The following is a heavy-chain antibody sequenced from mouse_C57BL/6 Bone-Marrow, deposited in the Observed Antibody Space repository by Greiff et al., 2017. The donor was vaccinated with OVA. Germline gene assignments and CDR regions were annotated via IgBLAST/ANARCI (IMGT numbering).Heavy chain of an antibody. CDR1: GYSFTDYN. CDR3: ASGGRYGDDVGFAY. J-gene: IGHJ3*01. D-gene: IGHD2-2*01. CDR2: INPNYGTT. Sequence: EVKLMESGPELVKPGASVKISCKASGYSFTDYNMNWVKQSNGKSLEWIGVINPNYGTTSYNQKFKGKATLTVDQSSSTAYVQLTSLTSEDSAVYYCASGGRYGDDVGFAYWGQGTLVTVSA. V-gene: IGHV1-39*01.